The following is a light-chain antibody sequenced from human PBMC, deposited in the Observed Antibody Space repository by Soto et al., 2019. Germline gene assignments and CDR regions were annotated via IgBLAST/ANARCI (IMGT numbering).Light chain of an antibody. CDR3: QQSYNTPPT. CDR1: QSISSY. J-gene: IGKJ1*01. CDR2: AAS. Sequence: DIQMTQSPSSLSASVGDRVTITCRASQSISSYLNWYQHKPGKAPNLLIYAASSLQSGVPSRFSGSGSGTDFTLTISSLQPEDFATYYCQQSYNTPPTFGQGTKVEIK. V-gene: IGKV1-39*01.